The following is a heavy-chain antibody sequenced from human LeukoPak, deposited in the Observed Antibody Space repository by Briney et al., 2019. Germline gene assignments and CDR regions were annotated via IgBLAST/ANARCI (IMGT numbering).Heavy chain of an antibody. D-gene: IGHD6-13*01. CDR1: GYTFTSYG. CDR3: ALAAAGGPSDY. CDR2: ISAYNGNT. J-gene: IGHJ4*02. Sequence: ASVKVSCKASGYTFTSYGISWVRQAPGQGLEWMGWISAYNGNTNYAQKLQGRVTTTTDTSTSTAYMELRSLRSDDTAVYYCALAAAGGPSDYWGQGTLVTVSS. V-gene: IGHV1-18*01.